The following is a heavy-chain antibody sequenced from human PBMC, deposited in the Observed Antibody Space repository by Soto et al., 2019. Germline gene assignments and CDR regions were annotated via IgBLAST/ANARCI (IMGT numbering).Heavy chain of an antibody. D-gene: IGHD6-13*01. V-gene: IGHV3-30-3*01. Sequence: QVQLVESGGGVVQPGRSLRLSCAASGFTFSSYAMHWVRQAPGKGLEWVAVISYDGSNKYYADSVKGRFTISRDNSKNTLYLQMNSLRAEDTAVYYCARVDRFGDSSSWYMGGLDYWGQGTLVTVSS. J-gene: IGHJ4*02. CDR3: ARVDRFGDSSSWYMGGLDY. CDR2: ISYDGSNK. CDR1: GFTFSSYA.